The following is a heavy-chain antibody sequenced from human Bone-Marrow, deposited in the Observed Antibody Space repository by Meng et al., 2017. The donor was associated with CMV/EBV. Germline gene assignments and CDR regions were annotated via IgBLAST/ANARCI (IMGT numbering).Heavy chain of an antibody. J-gene: IGHJ6*02. CDR1: GFTFSSYA. D-gene: IGHD1-14*01. V-gene: IGHV3-30-3*01. CDR3: ARDEEPIYFQQPYYYYYGMDV. Sequence: GGSLRLSCAASGFTFSSYAMHWVRQAPGKGLEWVAVISYDGSNKYYADSVKGRFTISRDNSKNKLYLQMNSLRAEDTAVYYCARDEEPIYFQQPYYYYYGMDVWGQGTTVTVSS. CDR2: ISYDGSNK.